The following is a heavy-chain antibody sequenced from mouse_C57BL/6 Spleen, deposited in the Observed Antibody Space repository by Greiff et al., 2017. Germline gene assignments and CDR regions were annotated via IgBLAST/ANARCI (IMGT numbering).Heavy chain of an antibody. CDR2: IYPGSGNT. Sequence: VMLVESGAELVRPGASVKLSCKASGYTFTDYYINWVKQRPGQGLEWIARIYPGSGNTYYNEKFKGKATLTAEKSSSTAYMQLSSLTSEDSAVYFCSFITTVAGYFDYWGQGTTLTVSS. V-gene: IGHV1-76*01. CDR3: SFITTVAGYFDY. CDR1: GYTFTDYY. D-gene: IGHD1-1*01. J-gene: IGHJ2*01.